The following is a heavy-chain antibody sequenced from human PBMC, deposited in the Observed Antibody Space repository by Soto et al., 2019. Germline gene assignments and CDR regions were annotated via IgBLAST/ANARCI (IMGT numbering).Heavy chain of an antibody. J-gene: IGHJ4*02. CDR1: GYTFTSYA. CDR2: TNAGNGNT. D-gene: IGHD3-3*01. Sequence: GASVKVSCKASGYTFTSYAMHWVRQAPGQRLEWMGWTNAGNGNTKYSQKFQGRVTITRDTSASTAYMELSSLRSEDTAVYYCARSPVFGVVIVYYFDYWGQGTLVTVSS. CDR3: ARSPVFGVVIVYYFDY. V-gene: IGHV1-3*01.